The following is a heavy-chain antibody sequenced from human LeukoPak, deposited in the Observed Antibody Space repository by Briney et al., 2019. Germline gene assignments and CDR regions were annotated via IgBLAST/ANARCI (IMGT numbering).Heavy chain of an antibody. J-gene: IGHJ6*03. CDR3: ASSHRYSESYYLSYYYYYYMDV. CDR2: INPNSGGT. V-gene: IGHV1-2*02. D-gene: IGHD1-26*01. Sequence: GASVKVSCKASGYTFTNYYMRWVRQAPGQGLEWMGWINPNSGGTNYAQKFQGRVTMTRDTSISTAYMELSRLRSDDTAVYYCASSHRYSESYYLSYYYYYYMDVWGKGTTVTVSS. CDR1: GYTFTNYY.